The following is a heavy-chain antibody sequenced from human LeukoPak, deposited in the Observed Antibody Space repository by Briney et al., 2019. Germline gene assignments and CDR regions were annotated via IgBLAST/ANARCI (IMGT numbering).Heavy chain of an antibody. D-gene: IGHD6-19*01. CDR2: ISYDGSNK. J-gene: IGHJ3*02. CDR1: GFTFSSYA. Sequence: GGSLRLSCAASGFTFSSYAMHWVRQAPGKGLEWVAVISYDGSNKYYADSVKGRFTISRDNSKNTLYLQMNSLRAEDTAVYYCAREAVADTTDAFDIWGQGTMVTVSS. V-gene: IGHV3-30*04. CDR3: AREAVADTTDAFDI.